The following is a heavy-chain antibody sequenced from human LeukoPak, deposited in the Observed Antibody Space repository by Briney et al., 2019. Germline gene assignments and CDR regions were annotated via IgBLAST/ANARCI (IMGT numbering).Heavy chain of an antibody. D-gene: IGHD6-19*01. J-gene: IGHJ5*02. Sequence: GRSLRLSCGASGFTFSSYGMHWVRQAPGKGLEWVAVIWCDGSQKYYADSVKGRFTISRDNSKNVLYLQMNSLRVEDTAMYYCTRLYRSGWYVPWGQGTLVTVSS. CDR1: GFTFSSYG. CDR2: IWCDGSQK. V-gene: IGHV3-33*01. CDR3: TRLYRSGWYVP.